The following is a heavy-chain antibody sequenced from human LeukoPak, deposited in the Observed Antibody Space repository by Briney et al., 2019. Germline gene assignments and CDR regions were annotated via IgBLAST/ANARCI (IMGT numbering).Heavy chain of an antibody. Sequence: GGSLRLSCAASGFTFSSYEMNWVRQAPGKGLEWVSYISSSGSTIYYADSVKGRFTISRDNAKNSLYLQMNSLRAEDTAVYYCARGRGSCCQPDYWGQGTLVTVSS. J-gene: IGHJ4*02. D-gene: IGHD2-15*01. V-gene: IGHV3-48*03. CDR2: ISSSGSTI. CDR1: GFTFSSYE. CDR3: ARGRGSCCQPDY.